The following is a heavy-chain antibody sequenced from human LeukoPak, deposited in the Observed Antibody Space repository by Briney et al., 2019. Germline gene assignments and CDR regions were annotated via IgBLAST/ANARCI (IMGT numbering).Heavy chain of an antibody. CDR2: INPNSGGT. CDR3: ASPGLRYFDWLLLGDDAFDI. V-gene: IGHV1-2*06. Sequence: VASVKVSCKASGYTFTGYYMHWVRQAPGRGLEWMGRINPNSGGTNYAQKFQGRVTMTRDMSISTAYMELSRLRSDDTAVYYCASPGLRYFDWLLLGDDAFDIWGQGTMVTVSS. CDR1: GYTFTGYY. D-gene: IGHD3-9*01. J-gene: IGHJ3*02.